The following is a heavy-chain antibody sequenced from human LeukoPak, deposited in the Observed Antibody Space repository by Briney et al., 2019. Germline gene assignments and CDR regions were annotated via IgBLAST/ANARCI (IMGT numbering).Heavy chain of an antibody. CDR1: GFTFSDYY. J-gene: IGHJ4*02. D-gene: IGHD3-22*01. CDR2: ISSSGTTI. Sequence: GGSLRLSCAAPGFTFSDYYMTWIRQAPGKGLEWVSYISSSGTTIYYADSVKGRFTISRDNAKNSLYLQMNSLRAEDTAVYYCARDQDSSGLLDYWGQGTLVTVSS. CDR3: ARDQDSSGLLDY. V-gene: IGHV3-11*04.